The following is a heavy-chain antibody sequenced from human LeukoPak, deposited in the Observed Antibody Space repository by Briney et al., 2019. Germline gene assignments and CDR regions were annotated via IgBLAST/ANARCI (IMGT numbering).Heavy chain of an antibody. V-gene: IGHV3-74*01. CDR1: GFAFSSNW. Sequence: PGGSLRLSCAASGFAFSSNWMHWVRQAPGKGRGWVAGIKSDGGTTNYAGSVKGRFTISRDNAKNTLFLQMDSLRAADTAVYFCARATSSYFDYWGQGTLVTVSS. J-gene: IGHJ4*02. CDR2: IKSDGGTT. CDR3: ARATSSYFDY. D-gene: IGHD3-22*01.